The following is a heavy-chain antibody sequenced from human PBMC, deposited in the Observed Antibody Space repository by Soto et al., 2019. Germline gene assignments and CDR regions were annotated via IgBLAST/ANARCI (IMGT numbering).Heavy chain of an antibody. CDR2: IKQDGSEK. V-gene: IGHV3-7*01. Sequence: EMQLEESGGGLVQPGGSLRLSCGASGFIFTNYWMSWVRQAPGKGLEWVANIKQDGSEKYYVDSVKGRFTISRDNTKNSLYLQMNSLRPEDTAVHYCARRYCSGGSCYSYFDSWGQGTLVTVSS. CDR1: GFIFTNYW. J-gene: IGHJ4*02. D-gene: IGHD2-15*01. CDR3: ARRYCSGGSCYSYFDS.